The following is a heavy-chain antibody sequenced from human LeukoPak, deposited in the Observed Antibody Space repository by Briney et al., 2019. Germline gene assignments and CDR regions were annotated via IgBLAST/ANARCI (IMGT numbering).Heavy chain of an antibody. V-gene: IGHV4-61*02. CDR3: AREGIAVADTYYYYYMDV. Sequence: SQTLSLTCTVTGTSIRSGSYYWNWIRQAAGKGLEWIGRMYIGGRTTYNPSLKSRVTISLETTENQFSLRLRSVTAADTAVYYCAREGIAVADTYYYYYMDVWGEGTWVTVSS. J-gene: IGHJ6*03. D-gene: IGHD6-19*01. CDR2: MYIGGRT. CDR1: GTSIRSGSYY.